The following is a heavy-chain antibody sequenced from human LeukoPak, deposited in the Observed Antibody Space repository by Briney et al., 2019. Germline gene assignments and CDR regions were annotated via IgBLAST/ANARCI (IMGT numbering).Heavy chain of an antibody. D-gene: IGHD6-13*01. V-gene: IGHV3-48*03. Sequence: GSLRLSCAASGFTFSSYEKNWVRQAPGKGLQWVSYISNSGSTIYYAASVKSRFTISGDNSKNSLYLQMNSLSAEDTAVYYCASAYSSSWLADAFDIWGQGTMVTVSS. CDR2: ISNSGSTI. CDR3: ASAYSSSWLADAFDI. J-gene: IGHJ3*02. CDR1: GFTFSSYE.